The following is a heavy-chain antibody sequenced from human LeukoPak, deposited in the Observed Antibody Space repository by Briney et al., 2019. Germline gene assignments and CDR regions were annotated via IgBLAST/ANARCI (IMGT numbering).Heavy chain of an antibody. V-gene: IGHV5-51*01. D-gene: IGHD1-1*01. CDR2: IYPADSDS. Sequence: GESLKISCMGSVYSFTGYWIGWVRQMPGKGLEWMGMIYPADSDSRYSPSFQGQVTISADKSINTAYLQWSSLKASDTAMYYCARHTGSTGAFDIWGQGTMVTVSS. J-gene: IGHJ3*02. CDR1: VYSFTGYW. CDR3: ARHTGSTGAFDI.